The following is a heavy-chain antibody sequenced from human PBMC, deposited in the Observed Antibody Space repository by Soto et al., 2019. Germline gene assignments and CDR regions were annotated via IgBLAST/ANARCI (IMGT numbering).Heavy chain of an antibody. V-gene: IGHV3-11*06. CDR3: ARRRDGYNLYYLDY. J-gene: IGHJ4*02. CDR1: GFTFSDYY. D-gene: IGHD5-12*01. Sequence: GGSLRLSCAASGFTFSDYYMSWIRQAPGKGLEWVSYISSSSSYTNYADSVKGRFTISRDNAKNSLYLQMNSLRAEDTAVYYCARRRDGYNLYYLDYWGQGTLVTVSS. CDR2: ISSSSSYT.